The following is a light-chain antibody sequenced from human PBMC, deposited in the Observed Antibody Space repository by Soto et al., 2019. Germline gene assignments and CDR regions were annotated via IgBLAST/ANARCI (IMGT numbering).Light chain of an antibody. V-gene: IGKV3-11*01. CDR2: DAS. Sequence: EIVLTQSPATLSLSPGDRAALSCRASETVSSDFLAWYQQKPGQAPRLLIYDASNRATGIPARFSGSGSGTDFTLTISSLEPEDFAVYYCQQRSNWPRTFGQGTKVDIK. J-gene: IGKJ1*01. CDR1: ETVSSD. CDR3: QQRSNWPRT.